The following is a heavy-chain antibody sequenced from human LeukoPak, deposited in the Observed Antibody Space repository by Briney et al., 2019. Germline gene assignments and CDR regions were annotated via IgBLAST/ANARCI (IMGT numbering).Heavy chain of an antibody. CDR1: GGSISSNSYY. Sequence: SETLSLTCTVSGGSISSNSYYWAWIRQPPGEGLEWIGSIYYSGNTYCNSSLKSRVTISVDTSKNQFSLKLNSVTAAETAVYYCARHGRSYGSPDWFDPWGQGTLVTVSS. D-gene: IGHD6-13*01. V-gene: IGHV4-39*01. CDR2: IYYSGNT. CDR3: ARHGRSYGSPDWFDP. J-gene: IGHJ5*02.